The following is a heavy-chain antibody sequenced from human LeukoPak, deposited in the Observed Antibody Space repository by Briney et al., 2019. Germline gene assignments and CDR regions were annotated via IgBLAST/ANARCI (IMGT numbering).Heavy chain of an antibody. Sequence: SSETLSLTCTVSGGSISTYYWSWIRQPPGKKLEWIGYIYYSGNTNYNPSLKSRLTMSVVTSKNQFSLRLNSVSAADTAVYYCARVGDGCFDHWGQGTLVTVSS. D-gene: IGHD5-24*01. CDR1: GGSISTYY. CDR3: ARVGDGCFDH. J-gene: IGHJ4*02. V-gene: IGHV4-59*01. CDR2: IYYSGNT.